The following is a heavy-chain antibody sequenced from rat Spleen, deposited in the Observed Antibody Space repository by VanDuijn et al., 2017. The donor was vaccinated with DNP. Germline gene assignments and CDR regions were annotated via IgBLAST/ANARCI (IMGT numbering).Heavy chain of an antibody. V-gene: IGHV5-46*01. CDR1: GFTFSSFP. CDR3: ATGNNYDAMDA. CDR2: IGTSGST. D-gene: IGHD1-10*01. J-gene: IGHJ4*01. Sequence: EVQLVESGGGLVQPGGSMKLSCTASGFTFSSFPMAWVRQAPKKGLEWVATIGTSGSTYYRDSVKGRFTISRDNAKSTLYLQMDSLRSEDTATYYCATGNNYDAMDAWGQGTSVTVSS.